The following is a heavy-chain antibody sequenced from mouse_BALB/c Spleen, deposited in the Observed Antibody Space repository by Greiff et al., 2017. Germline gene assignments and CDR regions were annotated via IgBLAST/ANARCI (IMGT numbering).Heavy chain of an antibody. CDR2: ISYSGST. Sequence: EVKLQESGPGLVKPSQSLSLTCTVTGYSITSDYAWNWIRQFPGNKLEWMGYISYSGSTSYNPSLKSRISITRDTSKNQFFLQLNSVTTEDTATYYCARTARGWFAYWGQGTLVTVSA. V-gene: IGHV3-2*02. CDR3: ARTARGWFAY. CDR1: GYSITSDYA. J-gene: IGHJ3*01. D-gene: IGHD3-1*01.